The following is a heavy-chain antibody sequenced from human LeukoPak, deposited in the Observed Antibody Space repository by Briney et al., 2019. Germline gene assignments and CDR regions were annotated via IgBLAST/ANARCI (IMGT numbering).Heavy chain of an antibody. CDR1: GDSISSGGYS. V-gene: IGHV4-30-2*01. Sequence: SLTLSLTCAVSGDSISSGGYSWSWIRQPPGKGLEWIGDIYHSESTYYNPSLKSRVTISVDRSKYQFSLKLSSVTAADTAVYYCARGDITGTPFDYWGQGTLVTVSS. D-gene: IGHD1-20*01. CDR2: IYHSEST. J-gene: IGHJ4*02. CDR3: ARGDITGTPFDY.